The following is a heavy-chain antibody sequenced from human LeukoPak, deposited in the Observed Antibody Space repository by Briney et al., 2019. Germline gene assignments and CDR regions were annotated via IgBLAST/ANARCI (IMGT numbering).Heavy chain of an antibody. V-gene: IGHV4-4*07. CDR2: IYTSGST. CDR3: ASQSFDFWSGYFDY. D-gene: IGHD3-3*01. CDR1: GGSISSYY. Sequence: SETLPLTCTVSGGSISSYYWSWIRQPAGKGLEWIGRIYTSGSTNYNPSLKSRVTMSVDASKNQFSLKLSSVTAADTAVYYCASQSFDFWSGYFDYWGQGTLVTVSS. J-gene: IGHJ4*02.